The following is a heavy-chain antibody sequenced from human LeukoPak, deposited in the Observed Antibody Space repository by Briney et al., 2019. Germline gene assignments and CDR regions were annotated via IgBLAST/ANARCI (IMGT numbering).Heavy chain of an antibody. CDR1: GFSISSNY. J-gene: IGHJ1*01. CDR2: IYSGGGT. CDR3: ARGGTYCGVGSCYATEYLQH. D-gene: IGHD2-15*01. V-gene: IGHV3-53*01. Sequence: GGSLRLSCAASGFSISSNYMSWVRQAPGKGLEWVTVIYSGGGTYYADSVKGRFTISRDNSKNILYLQMNSLRAEDTAVYYCARGGTYCGVGSCYATEYLQHWGQGTLVNVSS.